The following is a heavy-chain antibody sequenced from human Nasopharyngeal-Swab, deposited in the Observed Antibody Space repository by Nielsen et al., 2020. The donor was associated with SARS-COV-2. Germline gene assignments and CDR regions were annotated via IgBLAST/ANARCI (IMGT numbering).Heavy chain of an antibody. CDR3: AKDRDSGDDSEEYYHYYGMDV. CDR1: GFTFSNFA. Sequence: GDSLKLSCAASGFTFSNFAMSWVRQAPGKGLEWVSVISGDSDSTYYTDSVRGRFTISRDNSKNTLNLQMNNLRAEDTAIYYCAKDRDSGDDSEEYYHYYGMDVWGQGAPVTVSS. J-gene: IGHJ6*02. CDR2: ISGDSDST. V-gene: IGHV3-23*01. D-gene: IGHD5-12*01.